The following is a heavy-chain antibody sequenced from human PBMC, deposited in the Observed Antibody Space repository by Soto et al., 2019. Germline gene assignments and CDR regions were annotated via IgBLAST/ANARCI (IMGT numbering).Heavy chain of an antibody. J-gene: IGHJ4*01. CDR2: IHYSGST. V-gene: IGHV4-31*03. CDR1: GGSISNGGYY. D-gene: IGHD3-10*01. CDR3: ARVRGSGSYAAYYFDS. Sequence: SETLSLTCTASGGSISNGGYYWNWVRQHPGKGLEWIGYIHYSGSTWYNPSLESRVTISVDTSKDQFSLKLRSVTAADTAVYYCARVRGSGSYAAYYFDSWGQGTLVTVSS.